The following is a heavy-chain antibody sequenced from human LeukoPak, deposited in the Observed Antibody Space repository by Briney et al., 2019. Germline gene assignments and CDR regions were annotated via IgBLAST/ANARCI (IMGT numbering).Heavy chain of an antibody. CDR2: IHYSCST. Sequence: SETLSLTCSVSGDSIDRSSTFWGWIRQPPGKGLEWIGSIHYSCSTHYNPALRSRLTMSVDTSQKQFSLRLTSVTAADTAVYYCAALTGGRYLVATHFDSWSQGSLVTVSS. J-gene: IGHJ4*02. CDR3: AALTGGRYLVATHFDS. V-gene: IGHV4-39*01. D-gene: IGHD5-12*01. CDR1: GDSIDRSSTF.